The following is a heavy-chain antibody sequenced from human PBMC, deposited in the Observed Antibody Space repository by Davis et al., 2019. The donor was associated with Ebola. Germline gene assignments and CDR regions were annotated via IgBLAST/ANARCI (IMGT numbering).Heavy chain of an antibody. CDR2: ISWNSGSI. CDR1: GFTFDDYA. J-gene: IGHJ6*04. D-gene: IGHD5-12*01. V-gene: IGHV3-9*01. CDR3: AREPRGLYGMDV. Sequence: SLKISCAASGFTFDDYAMHWVRQAPGKGLEWVSGISWNSGSIGYADSVKGRFTISRDNAKNTLYLQMNSLRAEDTAVYYCAREPRGLYGMDVWGKGTTVTVSS.